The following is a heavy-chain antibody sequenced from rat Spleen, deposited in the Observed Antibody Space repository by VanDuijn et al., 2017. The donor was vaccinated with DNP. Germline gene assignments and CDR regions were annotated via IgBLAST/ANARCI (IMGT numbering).Heavy chain of an antibody. D-gene: IGHD1-4*01. Sequence: EVQLVESGGGLVQPGRSLKLSCAASGFTFSDYNMAWVRQAPKKGLEWVASIGYQGSGIYYGDSVKGRFTVSRNDAKNTLYLQMDSLRSEDTATYYCARAGSRYAMDAWGQGTSVTVSA. J-gene: IGHJ4*01. V-gene: IGHV5S10*01. CDR3: ARAGSRYAMDA. CDR1: GFTFSDYN. CDR2: IGYQGSGI.